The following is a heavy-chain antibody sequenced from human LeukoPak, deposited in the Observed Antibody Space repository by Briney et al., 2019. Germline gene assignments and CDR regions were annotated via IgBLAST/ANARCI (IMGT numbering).Heavy chain of an antibody. CDR3: AKLPTAAYYYYYMDV. D-gene: IGHD4-11*01. CDR1: GFTFSSYA. CDR2: ISGSGGCT. Sequence: GGSLRLSCAASGFTFSSYAMSWVRQAPGKGLEWVSAISGSGGCTYYADSVKGRFTISSDNSKNTLYLQMTRLRAEDTAVYYCAKLPTAAYYYYYMDVWGKGTTVTVSS. J-gene: IGHJ6*03. V-gene: IGHV3-23*01.